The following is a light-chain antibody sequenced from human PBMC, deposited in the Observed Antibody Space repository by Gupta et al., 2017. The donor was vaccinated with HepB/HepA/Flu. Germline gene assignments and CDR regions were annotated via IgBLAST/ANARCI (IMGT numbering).Light chain of an antibody. Sequence: QAVLTQPSSLSASPGASASLTCTSRSGINVGTYRIYWYQQKPGSPPQYLLRYKSDSDKQQGSGVPSRFSGSKDASANAGMLLISGLQSEDEADYYCMIWHSSAWVFGGGTKLTVL. CDR1: SGINVGTYR. J-gene: IGLJ3*02. CDR2: YKSDSDK. CDR3: MIWHSSAWV. V-gene: IGLV5-45*02.